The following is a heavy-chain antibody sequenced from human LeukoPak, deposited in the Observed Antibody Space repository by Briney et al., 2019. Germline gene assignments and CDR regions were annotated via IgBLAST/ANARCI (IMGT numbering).Heavy chain of an antibody. D-gene: IGHD2-2*02. J-gene: IGHJ6*03. Sequence: SETLSLTCTVSGGSISSGSYYWSWIRQPAGKGLEWIGRIYTSGSTNYNPSLKSRVTISVDTSKNQFSLKLSSVTAADTAVYYCARGSCSSTSCYTSYYYYYMDVWGKGTTVTVSS. CDR1: GGSISSGSYY. CDR2: IYTSGST. CDR3: ARGSCSSTSCYTSYYYYYMDV. V-gene: IGHV4-61*02.